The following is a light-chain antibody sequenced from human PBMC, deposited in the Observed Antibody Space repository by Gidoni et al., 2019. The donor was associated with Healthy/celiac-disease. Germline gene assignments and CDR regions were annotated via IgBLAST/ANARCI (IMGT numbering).Light chain of an antibody. V-gene: IGKV1-39*01. CDR2: AAS. J-gene: IGKJ5*01. CDR3: QQSYSTPPIT. Sequence: DIQMTQSPSSLSASVGDRVTITCRASQSISSYLNWYQQKPGKAPKLLIYAASSLQSGVPSRFSGSGSGTDFTLTISSLQPEDFETYYCQQSYSTPPITFGQGTRREIK. CDR1: QSISSY.